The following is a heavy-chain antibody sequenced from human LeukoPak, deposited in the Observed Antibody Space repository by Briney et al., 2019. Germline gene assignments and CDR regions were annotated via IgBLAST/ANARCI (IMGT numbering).Heavy chain of an antibody. Sequence: GGSLRLSCAASGFTFSSYWMSWVRQAPGKGLEWVANIKQDGSEKYYVDSVKGRFTISRDNAKNSLYLQMNSLRAEDTAVYYCAREGYCSSTSCYNGGAFDIWGQGTMVTVSS. CDR2: IKQDGSEK. V-gene: IGHV3-7*01. J-gene: IGHJ3*02. CDR1: GFTFSSYW. D-gene: IGHD2-2*02. CDR3: AREGYCSSTSCYNGGAFDI.